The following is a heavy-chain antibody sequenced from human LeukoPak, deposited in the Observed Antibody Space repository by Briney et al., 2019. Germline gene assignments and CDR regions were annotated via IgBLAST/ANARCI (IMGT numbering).Heavy chain of an antibody. CDR1: GGSISSYY. D-gene: IGHD2-2*01. J-gene: IGHJ3*02. CDR3: ARAVSRDAFDI. V-gene: IGHV4-59*01. Sequence: SETLSLTCTVSGGSISSYYRSWIRQPPGKGLEWIGYIYYSGSTNYNPSLKSRVTISVDTSKNQFSLKLSSVTAADTAVYYCARAVSRDAFDIWGQGTMVTVSS. CDR2: IYYSGST.